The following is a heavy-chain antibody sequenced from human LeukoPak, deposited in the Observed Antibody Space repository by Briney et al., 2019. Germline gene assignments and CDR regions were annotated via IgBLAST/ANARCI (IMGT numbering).Heavy chain of an antibody. V-gene: IGHV3-30*04. Sequence: GGSLRLSCAASRFIFSSYAMHWVRQAPGKGLEWVAVLSYDGSDKYYADSVKGRFTISRDNSRNTLYLQMNSLRAEDTAIYYCAKSGLNRFDYWSQGTLVTVSS. CDR2: LSYDGSDK. CDR3: AKSGLNRFDY. J-gene: IGHJ4*02. D-gene: IGHD2-15*01. CDR1: RFIFSSYA.